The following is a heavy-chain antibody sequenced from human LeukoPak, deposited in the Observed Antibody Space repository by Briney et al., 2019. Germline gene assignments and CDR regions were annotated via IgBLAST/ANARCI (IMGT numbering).Heavy chain of an antibody. CDR1: GGSISSHY. D-gene: IGHD3-10*01. V-gene: IGHV4-39*01. CDR2: IYYSGST. Sequence: SETLSLTCTVSGGSISSHYWSWIRQPPGKGLEWIGSIYYSGSTYYNPSLKSRVTISVDTSKNQFSLKLSSVTAADTAVYYCARQPQHGSGSYYKPVFDYWGQGTLVTVSS. J-gene: IGHJ4*02. CDR3: ARQPQHGSGSYYKPVFDY.